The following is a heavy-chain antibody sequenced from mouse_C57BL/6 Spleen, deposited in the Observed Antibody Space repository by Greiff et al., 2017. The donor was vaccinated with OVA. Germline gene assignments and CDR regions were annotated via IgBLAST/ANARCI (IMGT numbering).Heavy chain of an antibody. CDR2: ISSGSSTI. V-gene: IGHV5-17*01. J-gene: IGHJ1*03. D-gene: IGHD1-1*01. Sequence: DVKLVESGGGLVKPGGSLKLSCAASGFTFSDYGMHWVRQAPEKGLEWVAYISSGSSTIYYADTVKGRFTISRDNAKNTLFLQMTSLRSEDTAMYYCARSITTVVAWYFDVWGTGTTVTVSS. CDR3: ARSITTVVAWYFDV. CDR1: GFTFSDYG.